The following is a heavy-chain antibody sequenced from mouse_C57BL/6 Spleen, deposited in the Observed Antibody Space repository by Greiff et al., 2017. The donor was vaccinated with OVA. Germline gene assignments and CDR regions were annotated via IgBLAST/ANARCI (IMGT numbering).Heavy chain of an antibody. D-gene: IGHD2-3*01. V-gene: IGHV5-9-1*02. CDR1: GFTFSSYA. CDR3: TRDGDLYYFDY. J-gene: IGHJ2*01. CDR2: ISSGGDYI. Sequence: EVQLQESGEGLVKPGGSLKLSCAASGFTFSSYAMSWVRQTPEKRLEWVAYISSGGDYIYYADTVKGRFTISRDNARNTLYLQMSSLKSEDTAMYYCTRDGDLYYFDYWGQGTTLTVSS.